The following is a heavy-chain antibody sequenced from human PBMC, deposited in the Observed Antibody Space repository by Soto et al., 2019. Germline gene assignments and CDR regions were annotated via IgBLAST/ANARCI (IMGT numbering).Heavy chain of an antibody. V-gene: IGHV3-74*01. CDR2: INSDGSST. CDR3: ASHPRDSSGYWYYFDY. Sequence: GGSLSPSCAASGFPFSSNWMHWVRQAPGKGLVWVSRINSDGSSTSYADSVKGRFTISRDNAKNSLYLQMNSLRAEDTAVYYCASHPRDSSGYWYYFDYWGQGTLVTVSS. CDR1: GFPFSSNW. D-gene: IGHD3-22*01. J-gene: IGHJ4*02.